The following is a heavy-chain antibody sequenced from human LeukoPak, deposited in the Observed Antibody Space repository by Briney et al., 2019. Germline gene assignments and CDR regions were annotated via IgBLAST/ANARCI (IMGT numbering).Heavy chain of an antibody. CDR2: ISYDGSNK. D-gene: IGHD2-15*01. CDR3: AKDWVVAATRQPTPFDY. V-gene: IGHV3-30*18. Sequence: GGSLRLSCAASGFTFSSYGMQWVRQAPGKALEWVAVISYDGSNKYYADSVKGRFTISRDNSKNTLYLQMNSLRAEDTAVYYCAKDWVVAATRQPTPFDYWGQGTLVTVSS. CDR1: GFTFSSYG. J-gene: IGHJ4*02.